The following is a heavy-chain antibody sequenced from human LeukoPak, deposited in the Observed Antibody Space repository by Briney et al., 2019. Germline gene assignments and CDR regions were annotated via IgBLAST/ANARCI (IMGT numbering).Heavy chain of an antibody. D-gene: IGHD3-3*01. CDR1: GFTFSSYS. CDR3: ARASDYDFWSGKVSYFDY. V-gene: IGHV3-21*01. J-gene: IGHJ4*02. Sequence: GGSLRLSCAASGFTFSSYSMNWVRQAPGKGLEWVSSISSSSSYIYYADSVKGRFTISRDNAKNSLYLQMNSLRAEDTAVYYCARASDYDFWSGKVSYFDYWGQGTLVTVSS. CDR2: ISSSSSYI.